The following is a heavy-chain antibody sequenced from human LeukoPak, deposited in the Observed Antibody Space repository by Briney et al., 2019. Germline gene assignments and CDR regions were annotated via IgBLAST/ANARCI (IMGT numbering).Heavy chain of an antibody. Sequence: GGSLRLSCAASGFPFNSFWMHWVRQAPGKGLVWVSDMNEYSTTIRYADSVKGRFTISRDDAKSILYLQMNNLRAEDTAMYFCARGGVNPVDHWGQGTLVTVSS. CDR3: ARGGVNPVDH. J-gene: IGHJ4*02. D-gene: IGHD1-14*01. CDR2: MNEYSTTI. CDR1: GFPFNSFW. V-gene: IGHV3-74*01.